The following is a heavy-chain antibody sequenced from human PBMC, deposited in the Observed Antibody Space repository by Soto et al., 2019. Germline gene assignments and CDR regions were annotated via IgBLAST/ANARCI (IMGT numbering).Heavy chain of an antibody. CDR2: IIPIFGTA. CDR1: GGTFSSYA. Sequence: QVQLVQSGAEVKKPGSSVKVSCKASGGTFSSYAISWVRQAPGQGLEWMGGIIPIFGTANYAQKFQGRVTVTADESTSTAYMELSSLRSEDTAVYYCARTVHYDILTGYYSAIRIYYGMGVWGQGTTVTVSS. CDR3: ARTVHYDILTGYYSAIRIYYGMGV. D-gene: IGHD3-9*01. J-gene: IGHJ6*02. V-gene: IGHV1-69*01.